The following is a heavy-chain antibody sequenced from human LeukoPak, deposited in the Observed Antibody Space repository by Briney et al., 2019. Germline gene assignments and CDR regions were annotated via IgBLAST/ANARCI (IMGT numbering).Heavy chain of an antibody. CDR2: ISYDGNNK. Sequence: GGPLRLSCAASGFTFSSYAMHWVRQAPGKGLEWVAVISYDGNNKYYADSVKGRFTISRDNSKSTLYLQVNSLRAEDTAVYYCARDRGYSFGFSSEGFDYWGQGTLVTVSS. V-gene: IGHV3-30-3*01. J-gene: IGHJ4*02. CDR1: GFTFSSYA. D-gene: IGHD5-18*01. CDR3: ARDRGYSFGFSSEGFDY.